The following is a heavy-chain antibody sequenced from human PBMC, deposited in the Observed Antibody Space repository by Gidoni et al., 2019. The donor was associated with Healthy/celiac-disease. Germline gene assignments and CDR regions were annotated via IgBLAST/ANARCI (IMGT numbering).Heavy chain of an antibody. J-gene: IGHJ4*02. CDR2: ISYDGSNK. Sequence: QVQLVASGGGVVQPGRSLRLSCAASGFTFSSYAMHWVRQAPGKGLEWVAVISYDGSNKYYADSVKGRFTISRDNSKNTLYLQMNSLRAEDTAVYYCAREASSGYYTFDYWGQGTLVTVSS. CDR1: GFTFSSYA. D-gene: IGHD3-22*01. V-gene: IGHV3-30-3*01. CDR3: AREASSGYYTFDY.